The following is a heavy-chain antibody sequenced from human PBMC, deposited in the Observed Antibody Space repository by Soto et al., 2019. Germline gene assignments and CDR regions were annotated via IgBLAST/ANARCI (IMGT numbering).Heavy chain of an antibody. CDR1: GFTFSSYA. J-gene: IGHJ4*02. V-gene: IGHV3-23*01. CDR2: ISGTGTTT. Sequence: GGSLRLSCAASGFTFSSYAMTWFRQAPGKGLEWVSTISGTGTTTYYADSVKGRFTISRDNSKNTLYLQMNSLRTEDTAVYYCVKAVYLLDFDYWGQGTLVTVSS. D-gene: IGHD2-8*01. CDR3: VKAVYLLDFDY.